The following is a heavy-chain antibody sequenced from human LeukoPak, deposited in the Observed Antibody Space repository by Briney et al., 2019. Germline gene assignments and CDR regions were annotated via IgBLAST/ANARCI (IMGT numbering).Heavy chain of an antibody. CDR1: EYTFTRYY. J-gene: IGHJ4*02. CDR2: IKPNSGGT. D-gene: IGHD3-9*01. Sequence: ASVKVSCKASEYTFTRYYMHWVRQAPGQGLEWMGWIKPNSGGTNYAQKFQGRVTMTRDTSISTAYMDLSRLRSDDTAVYYCARELYDTLTGYYNGLDYWGQGTLVTVSS. V-gene: IGHV1-2*02. CDR3: ARELYDTLTGYYNGLDY.